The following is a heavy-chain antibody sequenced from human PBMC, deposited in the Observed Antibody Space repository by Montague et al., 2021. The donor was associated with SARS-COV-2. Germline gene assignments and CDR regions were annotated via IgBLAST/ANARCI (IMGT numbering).Heavy chain of an antibody. V-gene: IGHV4-31*03. CDR3: ARAPTIVGVVITNFDY. CDR1: GGSIRSGGYD. CDR2: IYYSGST. J-gene: IGHJ4*02. D-gene: IGHD3-3*01. Sequence: TLSLTCTVAGGSIRSGGYDWSWIRQHPGKGLEWIGYIYYSGSTYYNPSLKSRVTISVDTSKNQFSLKLSSVTAADTAVYYCARAPTIVGVVITNFDYWGQGTLVTVSS.